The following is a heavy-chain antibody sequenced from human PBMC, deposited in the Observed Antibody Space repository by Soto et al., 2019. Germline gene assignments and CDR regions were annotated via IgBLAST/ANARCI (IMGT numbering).Heavy chain of an antibody. Sequence: QVQLVESGGGVVQPGRSLRLSCAASGFTFSSYAMHWVRQAPGKGLEWVAVISYDGSNKYYADSVKGRFTISRDNSKNTLYLQMNSLRAEDTAVYYCARDSGSWYFDLWGRGTLVTVSS. V-gene: IGHV3-30-3*01. J-gene: IGHJ2*01. CDR2: ISYDGSNK. CDR3: ARDSGSWYFDL. CDR1: GFTFSSYA. D-gene: IGHD1-26*01.